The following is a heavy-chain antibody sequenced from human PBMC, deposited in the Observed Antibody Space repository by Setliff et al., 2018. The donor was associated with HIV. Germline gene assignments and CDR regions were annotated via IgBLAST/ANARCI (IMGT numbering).Heavy chain of an antibody. J-gene: IGHJ4*02. D-gene: IGHD6-19*01. Sequence: GGSLRLSCEASGFNFNTYWMHWVRKAPGKGLVWVSRIKSDGSSTYYADSVKGRFTISRDNSKNTLYLQMNSLRAEDTAVYYCAISRTYSSGPLSVWGQGTLVTVSS. CDR1: GFNFNTYW. V-gene: IGHV3-74*01. CDR2: IKSDGSST. CDR3: AISRTYSSGPLSV.